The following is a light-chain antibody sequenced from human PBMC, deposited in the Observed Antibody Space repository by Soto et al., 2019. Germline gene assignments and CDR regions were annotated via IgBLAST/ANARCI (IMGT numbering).Light chain of an antibody. J-gene: IGLJ3*02. CDR3: ASWDDSLNGRV. V-gene: IGLV1-44*01. Sequence: QSVLTQPPSASGTPGQRVTISCSGGSSNIGVNTVNWYQQLPGTAPKLLMYSNNDRPSGVPDRFSGSKSGTSASLAISGLQSEDEADYYCASWDDSLNGRVFGGGTKLTVL. CDR2: SNN. CDR1: SSNIGVNT.